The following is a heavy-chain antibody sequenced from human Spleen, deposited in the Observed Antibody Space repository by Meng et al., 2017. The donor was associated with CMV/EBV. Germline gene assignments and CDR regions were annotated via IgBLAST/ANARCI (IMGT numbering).Heavy chain of an antibody. CDR1: GFTFSDSY. V-gene: IGHV3-11*01. CDR3: ATYCSSSSCYRGGEFDY. Sequence: GESLKISCAASGFTFSDSYMSWIRQAPGKGLESVSSVSGSGITKYYADSVKGRFTISRDNAKNSLSLQMNSLRAEDTAVYYCATYCSSSSCYRGGEFDYWGQGTLVTVSS. J-gene: IGHJ4*02. D-gene: IGHD2-2*02. CDR2: VSGSGITK.